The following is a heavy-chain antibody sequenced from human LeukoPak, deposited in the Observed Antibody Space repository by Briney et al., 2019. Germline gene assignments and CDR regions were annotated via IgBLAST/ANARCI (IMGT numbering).Heavy chain of an antibody. CDR2: IYTSGST. J-gene: IGHJ3*02. CDR1: GGSISSYY. D-gene: IGHD5-12*01. V-gene: IGHV4-4*07. Sequence: KPSETLSLTCTVSGGSISSYYWSWIRQPAGKGLEWIGRIYTSGSTNYNPSLKSRVTMSVDTSKNQFSLKLSSVTAADTAVYYCARFVSGYDLFPDAFDIWGQGTMVTVSS. CDR3: ARFVSGYDLFPDAFDI.